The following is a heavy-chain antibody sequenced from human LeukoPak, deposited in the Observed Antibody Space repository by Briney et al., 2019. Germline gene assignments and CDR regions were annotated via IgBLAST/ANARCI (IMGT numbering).Heavy chain of an antibody. V-gene: IGHV4-39*07. J-gene: IGHJ4*02. CDR3: ARGSAGDSSGYHDY. Sequence: PSETLSLTCTVSGGSISSSSYYWNWIHQPPGKGLEWIGEINHSGSTNYNPSLKNRVTISVDTSKNQFSLKLSSVTAADTAVYYCARGSAGDSSGYHDYWGQGTLVTVSS. CDR2: INHSGST. D-gene: IGHD3-22*01. CDR1: GGSISSSSYY.